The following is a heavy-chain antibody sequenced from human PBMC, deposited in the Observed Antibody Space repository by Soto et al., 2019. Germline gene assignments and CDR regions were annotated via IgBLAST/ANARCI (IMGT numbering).Heavy chain of an antibody. Sequence: GSLIISAAACGHTGRSHGMSRVRHAPGKWLEWVSGISGSGKNTYYADSVKGRFSISRDNSRNTLYLQMNNLRAEDTALYYCPKPWVPSITDRPPRFDYWGRGTMVPVSS. CDR3: PKPWVPSITDRPPRFDY. CDR1: GHTGRSHG. CDR2: ISGSGKNT. J-gene: IGHJ4*02. D-gene: IGHD6-6*01. V-gene: IGHV3-23*01.